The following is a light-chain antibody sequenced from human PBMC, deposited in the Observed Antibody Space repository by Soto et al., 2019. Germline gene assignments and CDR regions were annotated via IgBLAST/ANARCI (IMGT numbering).Light chain of an antibody. CDR3: QQSYSTPLT. CDR2: SAS. V-gene: IGKV1-12*01. Sequence: DIPMTQSPSSVSASVGDRVTITCRASQGINSWLAWYQQKSGKAPKLLIYSASSLQSGVPSRFSGSGSGTDFTLTISSLQPEDFATYYCQQSYSTPLTFGGGTKVEIK. CDR1: QGINSW. J-gene: IGKJ4*01.